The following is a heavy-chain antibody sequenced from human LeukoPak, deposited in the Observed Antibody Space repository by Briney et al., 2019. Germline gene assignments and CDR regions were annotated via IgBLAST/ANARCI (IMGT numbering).Heavy chain of an antibody. CDR2: IKQDGSEK. Sequence: PGGSLRLSCAASGFTFSSYWMSWVRQAPGKGLEWVANIKQDGSEKYYVDSVKGRFTISRDNAKNSLYLQMNSLRAEDTAVYYCARDYAGCSGGSCYSFGFDYWGQGTLVTVSS. CDR1: GFTFSSYW. D-gene: IGHD2-15*01. V-gene: IGHV3-7*01. CDR3: ARDYAGCSGGSCYSFGFDY. J-gene: IGHJ4*02.